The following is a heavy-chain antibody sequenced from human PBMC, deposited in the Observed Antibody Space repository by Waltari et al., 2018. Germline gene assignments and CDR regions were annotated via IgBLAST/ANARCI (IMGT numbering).Heavy chain of an antibody. V-gene: IGHV1-18*01. CDR3: VRGDGDYPFDY. CDR2: ISPYNGNT. CDR1: GNTFNSHG. Sequence: QVQLVQSRAEVKKPGASVKVSCKASGNTFNSHGISWVRPAPGQGLEWMGWISPYNGNTNHAQKLQGRVTMTTDTSTSTAYMELRSLRSDDTAVYYCVRGDGDYPFDYWGQGTLVTVSS. J-gene: IGHJ4*02. D-gene: IGHD4-17*01.